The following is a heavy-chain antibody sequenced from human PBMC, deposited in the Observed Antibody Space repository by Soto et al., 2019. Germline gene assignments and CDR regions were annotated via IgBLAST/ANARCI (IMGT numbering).Heavy chain of an antibody. CDR1: GYSFVSDW. J-gene: IGHJ6*02. D-gene: IGHD3-10*01. V-gene: IGHV5-51*03. CDR3: ARVASSRKDFYGSGSYQLYYYYGMDV. Sequence: GDSLKISCKGSGYSFVSDWIAWVRQKPGKGLEWMGIIYPGDSDTRYSPSFQGQVTISADKSITTVYLQWSSLKASDTAMYYCARVASSRKDFYGSGSYQLYYYYGMDVWGQGTTVTASS. CDR2: IYPGDSDT.